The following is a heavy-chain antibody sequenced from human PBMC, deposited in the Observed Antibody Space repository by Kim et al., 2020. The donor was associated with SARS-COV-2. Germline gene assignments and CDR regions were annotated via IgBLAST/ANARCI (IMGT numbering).Heavy chain of an antibody. J-gene: IGHJ4*02. Sequence: ADSVKGRFTISRDNAKNSLYLQMNSLRAEETAVYYCARVPPCSGDSCYSDYWGQGTLVTVSS. D-gene: IGHD2-15*01. CDR3: ARVPPCSGDSCYSDY. V-gene: IGHV3-21*01.